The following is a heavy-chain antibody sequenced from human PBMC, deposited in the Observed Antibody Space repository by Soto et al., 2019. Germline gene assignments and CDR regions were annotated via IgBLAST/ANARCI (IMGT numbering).Heavy chain of an antibody. D-gene: IGHD2-15*01. CDR1: GGSISSGGYY. V-gene: IGHV4-31*03. CDR2: IYYSGRP. J-gene: IGHJ4*02. Sequence: QVQLQESGPGLVKPSQNLSLTCTVSGGSISSGGYYWCLIRQHSGKVLEWIGYIYYSGRPYYNTSLNSRVTISAETSKNQFSRKLSSVTAADTAVYYWARGTVEMAQYLDYWGQGTLVTVSS. CDR3: ARGTVEMAQYLDY.